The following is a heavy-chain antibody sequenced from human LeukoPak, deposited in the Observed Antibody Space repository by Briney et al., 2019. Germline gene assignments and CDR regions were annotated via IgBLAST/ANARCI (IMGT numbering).Heavy chain of an antibody. CDR2: IFPADSDT. CDR1: GYTFTTYW. D-gene: IGHD2-15*01. J-gene: IGHJ3*02. V-gene: IGHV5-51*01. CDR3: ARPGGYCSGNTCEGAFDI. Sequence: GESLKISCKGSGYTFTTYWIGWVRQMPGKGLECMGIIFPADSDTKYSPSFQGQATMSADKSISTAYLQWSSLKASDTATYYCARPGGYCSGNTCEGAFDIWGQGTVVTVSS.